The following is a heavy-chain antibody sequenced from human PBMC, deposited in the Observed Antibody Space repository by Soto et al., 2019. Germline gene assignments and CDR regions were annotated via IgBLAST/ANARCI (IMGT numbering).Heavy chain of an antibody. D-gene: IGHD6-13*01. Sequence: GGSLRLSCAASGFTFSSSAMHWVRQAPGKGLEWVAVIWYDGSNKYYADSVKGRFTISRDISKNTLYLQMDSLRAEDTAVYFCARGYSSRWWLFDYWGQGTLVTVSS. CDR2: IWYDGSNK. CDR3: ARGYSSRWWLFDY. CDR1: GFTFSSSA. V-gene: IGHV3-33*01. J-gene: IGHJ4*02.